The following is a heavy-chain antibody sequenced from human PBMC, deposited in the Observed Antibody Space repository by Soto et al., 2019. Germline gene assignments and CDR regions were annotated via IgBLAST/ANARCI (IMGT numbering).Heavy chain of an antibody. D-gene: IGHD5-18*01. V-gene: IGHV1-2*06. CDR2: MNLGTGGT. CDR1: GYRFTTHY. J-gene: IGHJ4*02. Sequence: QVQLVQSGAEVKKPGASVTVSCEASGYRFTTHYIHWVRQAPGQGLEWMGRMNLGTGGTTYAQKFQGRVTMTRDTSISTAYMEVSSLKSDGTAMYYCARDGNFAFRGYSFGFDFWGQGTLVTVSS. CDR3: ARDGNFAFRGYSFGFDF.